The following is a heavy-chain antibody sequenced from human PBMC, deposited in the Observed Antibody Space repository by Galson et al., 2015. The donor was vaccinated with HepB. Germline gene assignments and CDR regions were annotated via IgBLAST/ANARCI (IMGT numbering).Heavy chain of an antibody. V-gene: IGHV3-20*04. CDR3: ARLIAAADTEAFDY. J-gene: IGHJ4*02. Sequence: SLRLSCAASGFTFDDYGMSWVRQAPGKGLEWVSGINWNGGSTGYADSVKGRFTISRDNAKNSLYLQMNSLRAEDTALYYCARLIAAADTEAFDYWGQGTLVTVSS. CDR1: GFTFDDYG. D-gene: IGHD6-13*01. CDR2: INWNGGST.